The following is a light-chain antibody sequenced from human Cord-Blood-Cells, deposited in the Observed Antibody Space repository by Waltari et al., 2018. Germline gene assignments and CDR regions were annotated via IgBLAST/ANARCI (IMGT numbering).Light chain of an antibody. Sequence: SYVLTQPPSVSVAPGKTARITCEGNNIGSKSVHWYQQKPGQAPVLAIYYDRDRPSGIPERFSGSNSGNTATLTITRVEAGDEADYYCPVCDSSSDHVVFGGGTKLTVL. CDR1: NIGSKS. CDR3: PVCDSSSDHVV. J-gene: IGLJ2*01. V-gene: IGLV3-21*04. CDR2: YDR.